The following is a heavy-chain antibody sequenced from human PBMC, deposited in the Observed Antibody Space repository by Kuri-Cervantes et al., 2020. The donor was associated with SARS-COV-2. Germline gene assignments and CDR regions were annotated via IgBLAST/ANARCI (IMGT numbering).Heavy chain of an antibody. J-gene: IGHJ6*03. CDR3: AREGHDYSNLRTPYYYYYYMDV. Sequence: GESLKISCVASGFTFSSYAIHCVRQAPGKGLEWVAVISDDGKKKYYADSVKGRFTISRDNAKNSLYLQMNSLRAEDTAVYYCAREGHDYSNLRTPYYYYYYMDVWGKGTTVTVSS. CDR1: GFTFSSYA. CDR2: ISDDGKKK. V-gene: IGHV3-30*04. D-gene: IGHD4-11*01.